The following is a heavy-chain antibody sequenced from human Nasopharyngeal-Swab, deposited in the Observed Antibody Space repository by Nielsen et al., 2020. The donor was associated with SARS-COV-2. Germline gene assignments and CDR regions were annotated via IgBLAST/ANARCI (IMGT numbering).Heavy chain of an antibody. CDR2: IKQDGSEK. D-gene: IGHD6-13*01. CDR1: GFTFSSYW. J-gene: IGHJ4*02. V-gene: IGHV3-7*01. CDR3: ARLGGSSWCFDY. Sequence: GESLKISCAASGFTFSSYWMSWVRQASGKGLEWVANIKQDGSEKYYVDSVKGRFTISRDNAKNSLYLQMNSLRAEDTAVYYCARLGGSSWCFDYWGQGTLVTVSS.